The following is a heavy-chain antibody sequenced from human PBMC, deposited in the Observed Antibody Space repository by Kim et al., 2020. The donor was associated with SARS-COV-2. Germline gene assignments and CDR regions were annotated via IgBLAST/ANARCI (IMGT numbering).Heavy chain of an antibody. CDR1: GFTFDDYA. CDR3: AKEGVTGYSSGWYRSGYFQH. CDR2: ISWNSGSI. V-gene: IGHV3-9*01. Sequence: GGSLRLSCAASGFTFDDYAMHWVRQAPGKGLEWVSGISWNSGSIGYADSVKGRFTISRDNAKNSLYLQMNSLRAEDTALYYCAKEGVTGYSSGWYRSGYFQHWGQGTLVTVSS. D-gene: IGHD6-19*01. J-gene: IGHJ1*01.